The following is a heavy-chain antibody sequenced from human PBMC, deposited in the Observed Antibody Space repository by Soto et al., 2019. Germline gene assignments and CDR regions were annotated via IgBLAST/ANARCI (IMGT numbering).Heavy chain of an antibody. CDR2: ISGSGGST. CDR1: GFTFSSYA. V-gene: IGHV3-23*01. CDR3: AKEGYSSSPQEGEYFQH. Sequence: AGSLRLSCAASGFTFSSYAMSWVRQAPGKGLEWVSAISGSGGSTYYADSVKGRFTISRDNSKNTLYLQMNSLRAEDTAVYYCAKEGYSSSPQEGEYFQHWGQGTLVTVSS. D-gene: IGHD6-6*01. J-gene: IGHJ1*01.